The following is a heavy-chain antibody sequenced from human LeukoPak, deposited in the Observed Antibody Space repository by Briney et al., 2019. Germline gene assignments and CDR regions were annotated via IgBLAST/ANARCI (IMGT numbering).Heavy chain of an antibody. CDR3: ARDGSHWSSFPY. CDR1: GYSFNAFD. Sequence: ASVKVSSKASGYSFNAFDIHWVRQAPGQGVGGGGRINPNSGATDYAQKFRSGVALTRDTTTNTVYMELSSLRSDDTAVYYCARDGSHWSSFPYWGQGTLVIVSS. J-gene: IGHJ4*02. CDR2: INPNSGAT. V-gene: IGHV1-2*06. D-gene: IGHD6-19*01.